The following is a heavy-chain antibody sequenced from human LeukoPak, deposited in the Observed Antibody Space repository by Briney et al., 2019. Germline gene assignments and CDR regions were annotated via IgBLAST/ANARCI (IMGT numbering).Heavy chain of an antibody. CDR1: GFTFSSYW. D-gene: IGHD5-18*01. CDR2: INGGSGNS. Sequence: PGGSLRLSCAASGFTFSSYWMHWVRQAPGKGLEWVSVINGGSGNSYYADSVKGRFTVSRDNSKNTLYLQMNSLRDEDTAVYYCAKGQGYNYGDSIDYWGQGTLVTVSS. J-gene: IGHJ4*02. V-gene: IGHV3-23*01. CDR3: AKGQGYNYGDSIDY.